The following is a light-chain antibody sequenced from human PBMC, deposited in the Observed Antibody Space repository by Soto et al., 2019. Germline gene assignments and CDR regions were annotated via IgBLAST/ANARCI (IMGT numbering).Light chain of an antibody. CDR2: GVS. CDR1: QSVAGN. CDR3: QQSNNWPPLT. Sequence: PATLSLSPGETATLSCRASQSVAGNLAWYQQRPGQPPRLLIYGVSTRATGVPARFSGSGSETDFSLTISSLQIEDFALYYCQQSNNWPPLTFGGGTKVDIK. J-gene: IGKJ4*01. V-gene: IGKV3-15*01.